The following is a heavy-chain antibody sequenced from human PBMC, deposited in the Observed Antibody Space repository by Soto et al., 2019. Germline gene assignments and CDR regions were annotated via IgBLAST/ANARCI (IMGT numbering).Heavy chain of an antibody. J-gene: IGHJ4*02. Sequence: GGSLRLSCSASGFTFSSYAMHWVRQAPGKGLEYVSAISSNGGSTYYADSVKGRFTISRDNSKNTLYLQMSSLRAEDTAVYYCVKDQYGPILAPVFDYWGQGTLVTVSS. D-gene: IGHD2-2*02. V-gene: IGHV3-64D*08. CDR2: ISSNGGST. CDR1: GFTFSSYA. CDR3: VKDQYGPILAPVFDY.